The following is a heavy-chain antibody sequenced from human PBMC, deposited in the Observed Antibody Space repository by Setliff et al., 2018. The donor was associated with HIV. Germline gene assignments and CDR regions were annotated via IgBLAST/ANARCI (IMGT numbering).Heavy chain of an antibody. CDR3: ARSVGYYDFWRFDP. V-gene: IGHV4-61*02. CDR2: IYTSGST. CDR1: GGSISSGSYY. D-gene: IGHD3-3*01. Sequence: LSLTCTVSGGSISSGSYYWSWIRQPAGKGLEWIGRIYTSGSTNYNPSLKSRVTISVDTSKNQFSLKLSSVTAADTAVYYCARSVGYYDFWRFDPWGQGTLVTVSS. J-gene: IGHJ5*02.